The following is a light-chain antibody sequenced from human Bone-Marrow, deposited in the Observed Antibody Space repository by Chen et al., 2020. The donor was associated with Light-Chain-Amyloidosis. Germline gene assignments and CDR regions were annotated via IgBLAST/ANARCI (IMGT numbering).Light chain of an antibody. CDR2: DDS. V-gene: IGLV3-21*02. CDR1: NIGSTS. CDR3: QVWDRSSDRPV. J-gene: IGLJ3*02. Sequence: SYVRTQPSSGSLSPVPTATIACGGNNIGSTSVHWYPQTPGQAPLLVVYDDSDRPSGIPERLSGSKSGNTATLTISRVEAGDEADYYGQVWDRSSDRPVFGGGTKLTVL.